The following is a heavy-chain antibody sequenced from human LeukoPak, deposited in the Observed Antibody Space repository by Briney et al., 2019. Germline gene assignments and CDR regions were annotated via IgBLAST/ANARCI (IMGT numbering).Heavy chain of an antibody. CDR1: GYTFTGYY. V-gene: IGHV1-69*04. D-gene: IGHD6-6*01. Sequence: VASVKVSCKASGYTFTGYYMHWVRQAPGQGLEWMGRIIPILGIANYAQKFQGRVTITADKSTSTAYMELSSLRSEDTAVYYCARDDIFEYSSSSAKESYYYYGMDVWGQGTTVTVSS. CDR3: ARDDIFEYSSSSAKESYYYYGMDV. J-gene: IGHJ6*02. CDR2: IIPILGIA.